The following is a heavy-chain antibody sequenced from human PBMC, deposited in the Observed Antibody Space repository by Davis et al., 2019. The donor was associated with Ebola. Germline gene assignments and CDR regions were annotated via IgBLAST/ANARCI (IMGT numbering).Heavy chain of an antibody. Sequence: GESLKISCAASGFIFNNYAMHWVRQAPGKGLEWVAVISYDGSNKYYADSVKCRFTISRDNSKNTLYLQMNSLRAEDTAVYYCARLADDSDYDYYFDIWGRGTLVTVSS. CDR3: ARLADDSDYDYYFDI. D-gene: IGHD5-12*01. J-gene: IGHJ4*02. V-gene: IGHV3-30*04. CDR2: ISYDGSNK. CDR1: GFIFNNYA.